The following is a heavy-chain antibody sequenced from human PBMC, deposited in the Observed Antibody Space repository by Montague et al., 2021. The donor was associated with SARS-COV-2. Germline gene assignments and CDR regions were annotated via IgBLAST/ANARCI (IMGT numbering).Heavy chain of an antibody. D-gene: IGHD4-11*01. J-gene: IGHJ6*02. CDR1: DFSLDLSW. V-gene: IGHV3-7*03. CDR3: AREKTVRGIYYFGMDV. Sequence: SLRLSCAASDFSLDLSWMSWVRQAPGKGLEWVAHIMADGSQKYYVDSVKGRFTISRDKAYKSVYLQVNSLRVEDTAVYYCAREKTVRGIYYFGMDVWGQGTTVTVSS. CDR2: IMADGSQK.